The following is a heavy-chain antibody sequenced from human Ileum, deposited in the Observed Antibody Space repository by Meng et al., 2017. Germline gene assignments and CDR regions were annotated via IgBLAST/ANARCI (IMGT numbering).Heavy chain of an antibody. CDR3: ASRHYGEKDH. CDR2: SRNKAQSYII. J-gene: IGHJ4*02. V-gene: IGHV3-72*01. D-gene: IGHD4-17*01. CDR1: GFTFSDHY. Sequence: GELLRSGGGLLRPGASLSLACAGSGFTFSDHYMDWLRQAQGKGLEWIGRSRNKAQSYIIEYAASVQGRFTISRDFSKNSLDLQMNSLKIDDTAVYYCASRHYGEKDHWGQGTLVTVSS.